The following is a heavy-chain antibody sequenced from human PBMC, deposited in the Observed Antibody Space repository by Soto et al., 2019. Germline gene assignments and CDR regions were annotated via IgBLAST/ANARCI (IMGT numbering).Heavy chain of an antibody. CDR1: GGTFSSYA. J-gene: IGHJ5*02. CDR3: ARWSASITMVRGVIVNWFDP. Sequence: QVQLVQSGAEVKKPGSSVKVSCKASGGTFSSYAISWVRQAPGQGLEWMGGFIPIFGTANYAQKFQGRVTITADESTSTAYRELSSLRSEDTAVYYCARWSASITMVRGVIVNWFDPWGQGTLVTVSS. CDR2: FIPIFGTA. V-gene: IGHV1-69*01. D-gene: IGHD3-10*01.